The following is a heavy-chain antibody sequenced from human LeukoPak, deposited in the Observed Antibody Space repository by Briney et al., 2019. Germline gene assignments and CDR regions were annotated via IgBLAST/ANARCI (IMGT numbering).Heavy chain of an antibody. D-gene: IGHD4-17*01. V-gene: IGHV3-21*01. CDR1: GFTFSSYS. J-gene: IGHJ2*01. CDR3: AKELNDYGDYGWYFDL. Sequence: PGGSLRLSCAASGFTFSSYSMNWVRQAPGKGLEWVSSISSSSSYIYYADSVKGRFTISRDNAKNSLYLQMNSLRAEDTAVYYCAKELNDYGDYGWYFDLWGRGTLVTVSS. CDR2: ISSSSSYI.